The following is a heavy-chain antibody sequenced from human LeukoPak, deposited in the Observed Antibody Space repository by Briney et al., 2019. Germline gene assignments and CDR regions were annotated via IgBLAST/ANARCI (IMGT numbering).Heavy chain of an antibody. J-gene: IGHJ6*02. CDR1: GGSISHYY. CDR3: AREDPRTKVPEGMDV. CDR2: IYYSGTT. D-gene: IGHD4/OR15-4a*01. Sequence: PSETLSLTCTVSGGSISHYYWSWIRQPPGKGLEWIGYIYYSGTTNYNPSLKSRVTISVDTSKNQFSLKLNSVTAANTAVYYCAREDPRTKVPEGMDVWGQGTTVTVSS. V-gene: IGHV4-59*01.